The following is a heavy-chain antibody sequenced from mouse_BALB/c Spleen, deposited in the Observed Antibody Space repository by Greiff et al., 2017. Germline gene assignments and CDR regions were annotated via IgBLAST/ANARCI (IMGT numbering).Heavy chain of an antibody. Sequence: DVHLVESGGGLVKPGGSLKLSCAASGFAFSSYDMSWVRQTPEKRLEWVAYISSGGGSTYYPDTVKGRFTISRDNAKNTLYLQMSSLKSEDTAMYYCARNYYAMDYWGQGTSVTVSA. CDR2: ISSGGGST. J-gene: IGHJ4*01. CDR3: ARNYYAMDY. V-gene: IGHV5-12-1*01. CDR1: GFAFSSYD.